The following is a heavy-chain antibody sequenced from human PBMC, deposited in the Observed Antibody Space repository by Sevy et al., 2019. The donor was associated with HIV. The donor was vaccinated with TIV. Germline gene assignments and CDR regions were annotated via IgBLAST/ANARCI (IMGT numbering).Heavy chain of an antibody. CDR1: GFAFSDHY. J-gene: IGHJ6*03. Sequence: GGSLRLSCAASGFAFSDHYVDWVRQAPGKGLEWVGRIRNRPNRYTTEYAASVEGRFTISGDDARHSLYLKMNSLKTEDSAGYYGVRGPNCGVGGCQQISPYCLDVWGIGATVTVSS. CDR2: IRNRPNRYTT. D-gene: IGHD2-21*01. V-gene: IGHV3-72*01. CDR3: VRGPNCGVGGCQQISPYCLDV.